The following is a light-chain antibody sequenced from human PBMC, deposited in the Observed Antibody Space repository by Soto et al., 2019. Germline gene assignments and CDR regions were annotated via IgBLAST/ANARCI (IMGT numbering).Light chain of an antibody. CDR1: SSNIGAGYD. Sequence: QSVLTQPPSVSGAPGQRVTISCTGRSSNIGAGYDVHWYQQLPGTAPKLLIYGNNNRPSGVPDRFSGSKSVTSASLAITGLQAEDEADYYCQSYDSSLRGVFGGGTKLTVL. CDR3: QSYDSSLRGV. J-gene: IGLJ2*01. V-gene: IGLV1-40*01. CDR2: GNN.